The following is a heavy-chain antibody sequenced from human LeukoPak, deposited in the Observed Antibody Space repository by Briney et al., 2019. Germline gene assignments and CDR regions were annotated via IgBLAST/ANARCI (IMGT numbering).Heavy chain of an antibody. CDR2: IKTDGSQI. CDR1: GFTFSRYW. V-gene: IGHV3-7*01. D-gene: IGHD3/OR15-3a*01. CDR3: AREAPWDWNYYYMDV. J-gene: IGHJ6*03. Sequence: GGSLRLSCVASGFTFSRYWMTWVRQAAGKGLEGVANIKTDGSQIYYVDSVKGRFTISRDNAKNSLYLQMNSLRAEDTAVYYCAREAPWDWNYYYMDVWGKGTTVTVSS.